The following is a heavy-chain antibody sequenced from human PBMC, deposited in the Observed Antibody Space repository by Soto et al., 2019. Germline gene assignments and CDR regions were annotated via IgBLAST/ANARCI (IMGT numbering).Heavy chain of an antibody. CDR2: IWYDGSNK. CDR1: GFTFSSYG. J-gene: IGHJ4*02. V-gene: IGHV3-33*01. CDR3: AREPPLDYASSGYYSLFDY. D-gene: IGHD3-22*01. Sequence: ALRLSCAASGFTFSSYGMHWVRQAPGKGLEWVAVIWYDGSNKYYADSVKGRLTISRDNSKNTLYLQMNSLRAEDTAVYYCAREPPLDYASSGYYSLFDYWGQGTLVTVSS.